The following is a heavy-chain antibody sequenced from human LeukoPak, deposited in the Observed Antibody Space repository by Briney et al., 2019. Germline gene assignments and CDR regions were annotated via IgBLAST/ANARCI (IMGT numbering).Heavy chain of an antibody. V-gene: IGHV4-39*01. D-gene: IGHD1/OR15-1a*01. CDR3: ATNPDDAFDI. CDR2: IYYSGST. CDR1: GGSISSSSYY. Sequence: PSETLSLTCTVSGGSISSSSYYWGWIRQPPGKGLEWIGSIYYSGSTYFNPSLKSRVTISVDTSKNQFSLKLSSVTAADTAVYYCATNPDDAFDIWGQGTMVTVSS. J-gene: IGHJ3*02.